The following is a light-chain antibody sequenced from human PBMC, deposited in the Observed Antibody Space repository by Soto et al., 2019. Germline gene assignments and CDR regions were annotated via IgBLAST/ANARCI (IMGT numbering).Light chain of an antibody. CDR3: QQLFDSPIT. CDR1: QVISTS. J-gene: IGKJ5*01. Sequence: DVQLTQSRSLLSPSIGESVTITCRASQVISTSLAWYQVKPGKAPKLLIYAASTLESGVPSRFSATVSGTEFSLTITSLQPEDFATYYCQQLFDSPITFGQGTRLEIK. CDR2: AAS. V-gene: IGKV1-9*01.